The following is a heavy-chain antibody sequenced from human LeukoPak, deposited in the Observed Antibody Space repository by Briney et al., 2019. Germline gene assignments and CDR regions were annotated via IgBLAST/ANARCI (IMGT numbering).Heavy chain of an antibody. Sequence: GGSLRLSCAASGFDYSNYVMTWVRQAPGKGLEWVANIREDGGEKYYVDSVKGRFTNSRDNAKNSLYLQMNSLRAEDTAVYYCARINTAIFSSSDYWGQGTLVTVSS. D-gene: IGHD2-21*02. CDR1: GFDYSNYV. J-gene: IGHJ4*02. CDR3: ARINTAIFSSSDY. CDR2: IREDGGEK. V-gene: IGHV3-7*05.